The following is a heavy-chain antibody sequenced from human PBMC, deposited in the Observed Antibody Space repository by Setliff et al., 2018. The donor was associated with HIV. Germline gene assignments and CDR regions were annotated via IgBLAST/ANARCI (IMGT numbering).Heavy chain of an antibody. Sequence: TSETLSLTCAVYGGSFSGYYWSWIRQSPGKGLEWIGEINHTGSTNYIPSLKSRLTMSVDTSKNQFSLKLSSVTAADTAVYYCARTRGYCSATSCYALRGPDYWVQGTLVTVSS. CDR3: ARTRGYCSATSCYALRGPDY. CDR2: INHTGST. D-gene: IGHD2-2*01. V-gene: IGHV4-34*01. J-gene: IGHJ4*02. CDR1: GGSFSGYY.